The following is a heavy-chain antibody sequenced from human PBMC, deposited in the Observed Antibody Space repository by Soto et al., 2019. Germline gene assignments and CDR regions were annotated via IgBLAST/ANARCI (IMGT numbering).Heavy chain of an antibody. D-gene: IGHD5-12*01. CDR3: ARTDGYKYYYCGMDV. J-gene: IGHJ6*02. CDR1: GDKFTSYW. V-gene: IGHV5-51*01. Sequence: PGQAQNLSGKGSGDKFTSYWISWDRQMPGKGLEWMGIIYPGDSDTRYSPSFQGQVTISADKSISTAYLQWSSLKASDTAMYYCARTDGYKYYYCGMDVWGQGTTVTVSS. CDR2: IYPGDSDT.